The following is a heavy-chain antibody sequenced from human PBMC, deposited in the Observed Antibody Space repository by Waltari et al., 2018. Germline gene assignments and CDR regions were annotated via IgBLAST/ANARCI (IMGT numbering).Heavy chain of an antibody. CDR3: ARGLAVAGTDWHNWFDP. CDR2: INPSGGST. J-gene: IGHJ5*02. V-gene: IGHV1-46*01. CDR1: GCTFTSYY. D-gene: IGHD6-19*01. Sequence: QVQLVQSGAEVKKPGASVKVSCKASGCTFTSYYMHWVRQAPGQGLEWMGIINPSGGSTSYAQKFQGRVTMTRDTSTSTVYMELSSLRSEDTAVYYCARGLAVAGTDWHNWFDPWGQGTLVTVSS.